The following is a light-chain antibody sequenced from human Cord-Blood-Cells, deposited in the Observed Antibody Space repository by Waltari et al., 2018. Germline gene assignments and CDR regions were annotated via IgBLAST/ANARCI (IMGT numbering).Light chain of an antibody. J-gene: IGLJ3*02. CDR1: SSDVGGYHY. CDR3: SSYTSSSTRV. V-gene: IGLV2-14*01. CDR2: EVS. Sequence: QSALTQPASVSGSPGQAITISCAGTSSDVGGYHYVSWYQQHPGKAPKLMIYEVSNRPSGVYNRFSGSKSGNTASLTISGLQAEDEADYYCSSYTSSSTRVFGGGTKLTVL.